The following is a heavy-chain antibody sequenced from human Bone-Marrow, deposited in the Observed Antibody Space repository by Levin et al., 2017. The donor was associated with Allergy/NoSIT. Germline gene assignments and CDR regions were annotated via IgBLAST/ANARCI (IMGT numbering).Heavy chain of an antibody. V-gene: IGHV3-33*01. CDR3: ATARGSRVSEYYLDV. J-gene: IGHJ6*03. CDR1: GFPFSSYG. D-gene: IGHD5-18*01. CDR2: IWYDGSNK. Sequence: GGSLRLSCAASGFPFSSYGMHWVRQAPGKGLEWVAIIWYDGSNKYYKDSVKGRFTISKDNSKNTLYLQMDSLRAEDTAVYHCATARGSRVSEYYLDVWGRGTTVTVSS.